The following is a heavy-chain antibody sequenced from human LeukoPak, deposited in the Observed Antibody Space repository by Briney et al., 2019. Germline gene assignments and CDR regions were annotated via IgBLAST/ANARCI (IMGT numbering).Heavy chain of an antibody. CDR3: AREIPYYDFWSGYPNDAFDI. Sequence: PGGSLRLSCAASGFTFSDYYMSWIRQAPGKGLEWVSYISSSGSTIYYADSVKGRFTISRDNAKNSLYLQTNSLRAEDTAVYYCAREIPYYDFWSGYPNDAFDIWGQGTMVTVSS. CDR2: ISSSGSTI. D-gene: IGHD3-3*01. V-gene: IGHV3-11*01. J-gene: IGHJ3*02. CDR1: GFTFSDYY.